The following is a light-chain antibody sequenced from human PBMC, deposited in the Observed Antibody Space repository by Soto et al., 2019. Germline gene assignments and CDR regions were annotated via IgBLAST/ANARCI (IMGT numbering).Light chain of an antibody. CDR1: SSNIGRHY. J-gene: IGLJ3*02. CDR3: GTYDSSLDYWV. Sequence: QSVLTQPPSVSATPGQKVTISCSGSSSNIGRHYVSWYQQLPGTAPKVLICDNNKRPSGIPDRFSASKSGTSATLGITGLQTGDEADYYCGTYDSSLDYWVFGGGNKLTGL. V-gene: IGLV1-51*01. CDR2: DNN.